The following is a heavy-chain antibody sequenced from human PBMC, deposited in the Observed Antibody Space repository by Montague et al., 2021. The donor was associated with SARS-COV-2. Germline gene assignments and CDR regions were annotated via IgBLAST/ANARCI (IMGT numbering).Heavy chain of an antibody. J-gene: IGHJ6*02. CDR3: ARASITIFGVADYGMDV. D-gene: IGHD3-3*01. CDR1: GGSISSGSYY. Sequence: TLSLTCTVSGGSISSGSYYWSWIRQPAGEGLEWIGRIYTSGSTNYNPSLKSRVTISVDTSKNQFSLKLSSVTAADTAVYYCARASITIFGVADYGMDVWGQGTTVTVSS. CDR2: IYTSGST. V-gene: IGHV4-61*02.